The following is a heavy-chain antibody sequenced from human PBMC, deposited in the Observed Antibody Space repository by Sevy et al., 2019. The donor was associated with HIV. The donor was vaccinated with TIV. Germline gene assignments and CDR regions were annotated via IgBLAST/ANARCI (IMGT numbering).Heavy chain of an antibody. V-gene: IGHV3-11*04. CDR2: ISFNGSHV. CDR3: AREGPVGGMDV. D-gene: IGHD2-2*01. J-gene: IGHJ6*04. CDR1: GFSFSDYY. Sequence: GGSLRLSCAASGFSFSDYYMSWVRLSPGKGLEWVSYISFNGSHVYYIEAVKGRVTISRDNGRNSLYLRMNNLRVDDTSVYFCAREGPVGGMDVWGKGTTVTVSS.